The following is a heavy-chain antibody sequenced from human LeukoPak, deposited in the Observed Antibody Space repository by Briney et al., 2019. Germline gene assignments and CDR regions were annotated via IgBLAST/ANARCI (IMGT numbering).Heavy chain of an antibody. CDR3: AKGRLLTIFGVVPYYYYGMDV. Sequence: PGGSLRLSCAASGFTFSSYAMSWVRQAPGKGLEWVSAISGSGGSTYYADSVRGRFTISRDNSKNTLYLQMNSLRAEDTAVYYCAKGRLLTIFGVVPYYYYGMDVWGQGTTVTVSS. J-gene: IGHJ6*02. CDR1: GFTFSSYA. V-gene: IGHV3-23*01. D-gene: IGHD3-3*01. CDR2: ISGSGGST.